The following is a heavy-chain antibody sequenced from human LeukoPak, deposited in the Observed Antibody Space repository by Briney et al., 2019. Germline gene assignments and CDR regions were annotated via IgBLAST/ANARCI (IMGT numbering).Heavy chain of an antibody. CDR1: GFPFYYYA. CDR2: ISWNSGSI. V-gene: IGHV3-9*01. D-gene: IGHD5-24*01. Sequence: GGSLGLSFAASGFPFYYYAMHWVRQAPGKGLEWVSGISWNSGSIGYADSVKCRFTISRDNAKNSLYLQMNSLRAEDTALYYCAKDIEKGARFLYFDYWGQGTLVTVSS. J-gene: IGHJ4*02. CDR3: AKDIEKGARFLYFDY.